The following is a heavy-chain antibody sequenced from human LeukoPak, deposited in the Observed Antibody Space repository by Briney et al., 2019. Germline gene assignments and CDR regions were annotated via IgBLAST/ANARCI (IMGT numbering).Heavy chain of an antibody. D-gene: IGHD3-3*01. V-gene: IGHV4-59*11. CDR2: INYSGDT. CDR3: ARLFGDTALRVHYHYMDV. CDR1: GGSITSHY. J-gene: IGHJ6*03. Sequence: SETLSLXCTVSGGSITSHYWTWIRRSPGKGLEYIAYINYSGDTNYNPSLRSRVTISVDTSKNQFSLKLSSVSAADTAVYYCARLFGDTALRVHYHYMDVWGKGTTVTVSS.